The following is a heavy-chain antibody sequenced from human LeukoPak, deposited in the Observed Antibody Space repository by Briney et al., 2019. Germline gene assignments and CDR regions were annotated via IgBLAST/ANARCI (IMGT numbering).Heavy chain of an antibody. CDR3: TAGTGRSDFDY. CDR2: IKRKGDDGTI. J-gene: IGHJ4*02. CDR1: GFTFSNAW. Sequence: GGSLRLSCAAPGFTFSNAWMSWVRQAPGRGLEWVGRIKRKGDDGTIDYAAPVKGRLSIPRDDSKNTLYLQMNSLKSEDTAVYYCTAGTGRSDFDYWGQGTLVTVSS. D-gene: IGHD3/OR15-3a*01. V-gene: IGHV3-15*01.